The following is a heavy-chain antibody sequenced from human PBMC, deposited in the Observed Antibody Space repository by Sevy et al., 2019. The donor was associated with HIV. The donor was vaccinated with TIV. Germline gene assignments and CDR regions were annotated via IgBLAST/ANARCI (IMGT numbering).Heavy chain of an antibody. CDR3: TKDGLSGDYF. CDR1: GFIFRNYA. CDR2: ISGSGGST. V-gene: IGHV3-23*01. J-gene: IGHJ4*02. Sequence: GRSLRLSCEASGFIFRNYAMNWVRQAPGKGLEWVSTISGSGGSTSYADSVKGRFTISRDNSKNTLYLQMNSLRAEDTAVYYCTKDGLSGDYFWGQGTRVTVSS. D-gene: IGHD4-17*01.